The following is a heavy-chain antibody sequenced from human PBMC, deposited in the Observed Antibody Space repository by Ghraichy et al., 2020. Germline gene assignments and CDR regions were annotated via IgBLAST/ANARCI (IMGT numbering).Heavy chain of an antibody. CDR2: IKEDGSEK. CDR3: TRMSQLDY. CDR1: GFTFSNYW. D-gene: IGHD2-2*01. Sequence: GSLRLSCAASGFTFSNYWMNWVRPAPGKGLEWVANIKEDGSEKYYVDSVKGRFTISRDNAKNSLYLQMNSLRDEDTAVYYCTRMSQLDYWGRGTLVIVSS. V-gene: IGHV3-7*01. J-gene: IGHJ4*02.